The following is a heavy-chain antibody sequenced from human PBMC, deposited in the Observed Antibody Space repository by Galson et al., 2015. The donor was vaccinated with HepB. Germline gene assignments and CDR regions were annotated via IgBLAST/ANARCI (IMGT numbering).Heavy chain of an antibody. D-gene: IGHD3-22*01. CDR1: GFSFSGFW. J-gene: IGHJ4*02. Sequence: SLRLSCAASGFSFSGFWMAWVRQAPGRGLEWLSNIKGDGSKIAYVDSVKGRFSISRDNGKSSLYLQMDSLRAEDTAIYYCARDSNYYDGSIFHDTFDLGGQGTLVSVSS. V-gene: IGHV3-7*03. CDR3: ARDSNYYDGSIFHDTFDL. CDR2: IKGDGSKI.